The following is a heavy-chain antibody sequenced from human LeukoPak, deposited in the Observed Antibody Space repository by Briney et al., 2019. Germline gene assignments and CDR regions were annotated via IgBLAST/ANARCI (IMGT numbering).Heavy chain of an antibody. J-gene: IGHJ4*02. CDR1: GFIFSSYA. V-gene: IGHV3-30*14. CDR3: ARDNNY. Sequence: GRSLRLSCAASGFIFSSYAMDCVRQAPGKGLAWVASISYDGTNKYYADSVKGRFTISRDNSKNTLYLQMNSLRAEDTAVYYCARDNNYWGQGTLVTVSS. CDR2: ISYDGTNK.